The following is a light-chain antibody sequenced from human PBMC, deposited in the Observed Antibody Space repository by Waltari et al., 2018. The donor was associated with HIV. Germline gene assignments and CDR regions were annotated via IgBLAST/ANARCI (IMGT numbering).Light chain of an antibody. CDR3: QQYYTTPFT. Sequence: DIVMTQSPDSLTVSLVETATIHCKSSQSVLHSSNTKNYLVWYQQKPGQPPQVLIYWSSMRESAVPDRFSGSGSETDFTLTISGLQAEDAAVYYCQQYYTTPFTFGQGTRLEIK. V-gene: IGKV4-1*01. J-gene: IGKJ2*01. CDR1: QSVLHSSNTKNY. CDR2: WSS.